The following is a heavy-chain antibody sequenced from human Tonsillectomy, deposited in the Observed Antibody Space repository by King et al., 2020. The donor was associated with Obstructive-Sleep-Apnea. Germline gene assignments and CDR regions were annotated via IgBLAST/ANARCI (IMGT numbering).Heavy chain of an antibody. CDR1: GGSISSGGYY. Sequence: VQLQESGPGLVKPSQTLSLTCTVSGGSISSGGYYWSWIRQHPGKGLEWIGYIYYSGSTHYNPSLKSRVTISVDTFNNQFSLKLSSVTAADTAVYYCARVGTALEWLPNYYYGMDVWGQGTTVTVSS. J-gene: IGHJ6*02. D-gene: IGHD3-3*01. CDR2: IYYSGST. V-gene: IGHV4-31*03. CDR3: ARVGTALEWLPNYYYGMDV.